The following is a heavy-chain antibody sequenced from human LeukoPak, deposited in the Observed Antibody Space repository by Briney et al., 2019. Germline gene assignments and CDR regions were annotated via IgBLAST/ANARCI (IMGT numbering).Heavy chain of an antibody. CDR3: AKGGGIAAAGTVYFDY. CDR1: GFTFSSYA. J-gene: IGHJ4*02. V-gene: IGHV3-23*01. CDR2: ISGSGGST. Sequence: GGSLRLSCAASGFTFSSYAMSWVRQAPGKGLEWVSAISGSGGSTCYADSVKGRFTISRDNSKNTLYLQMNSLRAEDTAVYYCAKGGGIAAAGTVYFDYWGQGTLVTVSS. D-gene: IGHD6-13*01.